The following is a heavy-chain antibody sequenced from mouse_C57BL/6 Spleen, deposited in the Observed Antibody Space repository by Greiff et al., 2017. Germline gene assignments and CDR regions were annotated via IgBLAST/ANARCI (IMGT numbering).Heavy chain of an antibody. CDR3: ARYPVVATDWYFDV. D-gene: IGHD1-1*01. CDR1: GYTFTDYN. J-gene: IGHJ1*03. V-gene: IGHV1-18*01. CDR2: INPNNGGT. Sequence: EVQLKQSGPELVKPGASVKIPCKASGYTFTDYNMDWVKQSHGKSLEWIGDINPNNGGTIYNQKFKGKATLTVDKSSSTAYMELRSLTSEDTAVYYCARYPVVATDWYFDVWGTGTTVTVSS.